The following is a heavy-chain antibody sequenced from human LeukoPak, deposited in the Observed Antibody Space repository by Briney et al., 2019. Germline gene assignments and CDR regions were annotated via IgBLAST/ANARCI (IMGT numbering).Heavy chain of an antibody. CDR2: ISAYNGNT. CDR1: GYTFRSYT. Sequence: ASVKVSCKASGYTFRSYTMNWVRQAPGQGLEWMGWISAYNGNTNYAQKLQGRVTMTTDTSTSTAYMELSSLRSDDTAVYYCARDDNYGIFVNVDYWGQGTLVTVSS. D-gene: IGHD4-11*01. J-gene: IGHJ4*02. V-gene: IGHV1-18*01. CDR3: ARDDNYGIFVNVDY.